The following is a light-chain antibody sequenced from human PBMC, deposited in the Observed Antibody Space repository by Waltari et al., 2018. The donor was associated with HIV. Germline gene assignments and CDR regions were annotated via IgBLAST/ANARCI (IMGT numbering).Light chain of an antibody. J-gene: IGLJ2*01. CDR3: LLFFGGIRL. CDR1: NIGSKS. CDR2: DST. V-gene: IGLV3-21*01. Sequence: SYVLTQPPSVSVDPGETARITCGGTNIGSKSVQWYQQKPGQAPTTLIYDSTKRHSWTPARFSGFLLGDKAVLTLSGALSEDEAHYYCLLFFGGIRLFGGGTMVTV.